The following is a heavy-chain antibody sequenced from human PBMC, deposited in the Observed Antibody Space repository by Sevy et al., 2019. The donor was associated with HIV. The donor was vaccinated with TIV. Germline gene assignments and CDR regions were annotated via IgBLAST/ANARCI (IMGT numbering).Heavy chain of an antibody. CDR3: ARDRWELLYYYGMDV. V-gene: IGHV3-53*01. CDR2: IYSGGST. D-gene: IGHD1-26*01. J-gene: IGHJ6*02. CDR1: VFTVSSNY. Sequence: GGSLRLSCAASVFTVSSNYMSWVRQAPGKGLEWVSVIYSGGSTYYADSVKGRFTISRDNSKNTLYLQMNSLRAEDTAVYYCARDRWELLYYYGMDVWGQGTTVTVSS.